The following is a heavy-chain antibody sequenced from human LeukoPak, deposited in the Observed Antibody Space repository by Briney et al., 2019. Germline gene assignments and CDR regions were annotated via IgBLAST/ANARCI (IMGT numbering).Heavy chain of an antibody. Sequence: PGGSLRLSCAASGFSSSSYSMNWVRQAQGKGLEWVSSIIISISYIYYGDSVKGRLSTSRDNANNSLYLQMNSLGAENTAVYYCASPPLGYCSRTSCYYFHYWGQGTLVTVSS. D-gene: IGHD2-2*01. CDR2: IIISISYI. CDR3: ASPPLGYCSRTSCYYFHY. CDR1: GFSSSSYS. J-gene: IGHJ4*02. V-gene: IGHV3-21*01.